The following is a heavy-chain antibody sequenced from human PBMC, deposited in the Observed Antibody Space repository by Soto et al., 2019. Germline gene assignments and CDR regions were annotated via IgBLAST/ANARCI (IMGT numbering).Heavy chain of an antibody. CDR1: GFTFSDYY. Sequence: QAKLAESGGGLVKPGGSLRLSCATSGFTFSDYYMGWIRQATGKGLQWVSYINNRSHHADYGDSVKGRFAISRDNAKSSLYLEMRSLRADDTAVYYCVRGGPRYYFDRSGQESWGQGVLVTVAS. J-gene: IGHJ5*02. CDR3: VRGGPRYYFDRSGQES. CDR2: INNRSHHA. D-gene: IGHD3-22*01. V-gene: IGHV3-11*06.